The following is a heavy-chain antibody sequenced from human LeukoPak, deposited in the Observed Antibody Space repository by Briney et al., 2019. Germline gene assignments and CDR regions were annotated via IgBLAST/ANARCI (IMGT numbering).Heavy chain of an antibody. V-gene: IGHV3-43*02. D-gene: IGHD2/OR15-2a*01. Sequence: GGSLRLSCAASGFTIGPYAMYRVHQGPGRGLEWVSVIKADGSGTFYADSVRGRFTTSRDNSKNSLYLQMNSLTSEDTALYYCATWAFYHNLDVWGQGTTVIVSS. J-gene: IGHJ6*02. CDR2: IKADGSGT. CDR3: ATWAFYHNLDV. CDR1: GFTIGPYA.